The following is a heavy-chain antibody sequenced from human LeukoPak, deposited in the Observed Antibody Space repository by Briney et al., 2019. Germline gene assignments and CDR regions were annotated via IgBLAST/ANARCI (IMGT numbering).Heavy chain of an antibody. CDR3: ARGARCGRWCMLKTYYYYYMDV. CDR2: ISSSSSYI. CDR1: GFTFSSYS. D-gene: IGHD2-8*02. J-gene: IGHJ6*03. V-gene: IGHV3-21*01. Sequence: PGGSLRLSCAASGFTFSSYSMNWVRQAPGKGLEWVSSISSSSSYIYYADSVKGRFTISRDNAKNSLYLQMNSLRAEDTAVYYCARGARCGRWCMLKTYYYYYMDVWGKGTTVTVSS.